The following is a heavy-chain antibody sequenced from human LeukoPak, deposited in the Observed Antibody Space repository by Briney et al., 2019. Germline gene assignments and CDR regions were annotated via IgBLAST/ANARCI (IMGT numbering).Heavy chain of an antibody. CDR1: GYTFTSYG. CDR3: ARDRIQLWLLADGMDV. D-gene: IGHD5-18*01. CDR2: ISAYNGNT. J-gene: IGHJ6*02. V-gene: IGHV1-18*01. Sequence: ASVKVSCKASGYTFTSYGISWVRQAPGQGLEWMGWISAYNGNTNYAQKLQGRVTMTTNASTSTAYMELRSLRSDDTAVYYCARDRIQLWLLADGMDVWGLGTTVTVSS.